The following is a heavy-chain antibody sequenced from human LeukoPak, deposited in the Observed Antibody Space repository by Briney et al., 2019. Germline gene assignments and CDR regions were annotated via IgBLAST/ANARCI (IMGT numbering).Heavy chain of an antibody. CDR3: AREFGYCSSTSCLGWFDP. CDR1: GGSISSSSYY. Sequence: SETLSLTCTVSGGSISSSSYYWGWIRQPPGKGLEWIGSIYHSGSTYYNPSLKSRVTISVDTSKNQFSLKLSSVTAADTAVYYCAREFGYCSSTSCLGWFDPWGQGTLVTVSS. D-gene: IGHD2-2*01. V-gene: IGHV4-39*07. J-gene: IGHJ5*02. CDR2: IYHSGST.